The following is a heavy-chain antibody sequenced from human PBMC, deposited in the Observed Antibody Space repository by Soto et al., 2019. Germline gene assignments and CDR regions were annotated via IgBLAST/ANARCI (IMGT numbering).Heavy chain of an antibody. J-gene: IGHJ2*01. CDR2: IIPMYRVA. CDR3: AKDRDGYNYWYFDV. D-gene: IGHD1-1*01. Sequence: QVQLVQSAPEVRKPGSSVKVSCTTSGGSLSNTAFNWVRQAPGQRLEWVGGIIPMYRVANHAQKFQGRLSITADDSTNTVYMELTRLTSDDTAVYYCAKDRDGYNYWYFDVWGRGTLIDVSS. CDR1: GGSLSNTA. V-gene: IGHV1-69*01.